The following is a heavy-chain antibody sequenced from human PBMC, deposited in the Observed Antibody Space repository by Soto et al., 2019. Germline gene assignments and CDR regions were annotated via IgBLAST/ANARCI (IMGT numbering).Heavy chain of an antibody. Sequence: SETLSLTCVVSGVSITKYYWTWVRQPPRQGLEWIGYIDDTGSARYTPSLEGRATISLDTSTNQVTLKLSSVTAADTAVYFCARDMHAGFTHYFDPWGQGTLVTVSS. CDR1: GVSITKYY. V-gene: IGHV4-59*12. CDR3: ARDMHAGFTHYFDP. D-gene: IGHD1-26*01. CDR2: IDDTGSA. J-gene: IGHJ5*02.